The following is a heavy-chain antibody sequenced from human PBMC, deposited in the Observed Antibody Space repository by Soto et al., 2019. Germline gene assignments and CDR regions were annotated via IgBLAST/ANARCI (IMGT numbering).Heavy chain of an antibody. V-gene: IGHV3-30-3*01. CDR3: ARELEAALSKTSY. J-gene: IGHJ4*02. D-gene: IGHD6-6*01. CDR2: ISYDGSNK. Sequence: QVQLVESGGGVVQPGRSLRLSCAASGFTFSSYAMHWVRQAPGKGLEWVAVISYDGSNKYYADSVKGRFTISRDNFKNTLDLQMNSLRAEDTAVYYCARELEAALSKTSYWGQGTLVTVSS. CDR1: GFTFSSYA.